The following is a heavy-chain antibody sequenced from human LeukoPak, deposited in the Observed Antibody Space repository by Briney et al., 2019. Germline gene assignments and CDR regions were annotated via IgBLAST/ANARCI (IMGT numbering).Heavy chain of an antibody. V-gene: IGHV1-69*06. CDR2: IIPIFGTA. CDR3: ASTGSLVRGVTDY. J-gene: IGHJ4*02. CDR1: GGTFSSYA. Sequence: SVKVSCKASGGTFSSYAISWVRQAPGQGLELMGGIIPIFGTANYAQKFQGRVTITADKSTSTAYMELSSLRSEDTAVYYCASTGSLVRGVTDYWGQGTLVTVSS. D-gene: IGHD3-10*01.